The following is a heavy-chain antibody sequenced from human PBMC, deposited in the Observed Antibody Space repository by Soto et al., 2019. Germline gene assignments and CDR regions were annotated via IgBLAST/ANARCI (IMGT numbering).Heavy chain of an antibody. J-gene: IGHJ5*02. V-gene: IGHV1-18*01. CDR1: GYTFSTYG. D-gene: IGHD1-1*01. CDR2: IGADNGDT. CDR3: ARDWKGAEGFEP. Sequence: QVQLVQSGAEVKKPGASVKVSCKASGYTFSTYGFSWVRQAPGQGLEWMGWIGADNGDTNYAQNFQGRVTMTTDTDTTTSYIDLRSLTSDESAVHFCARDWKGAEGFEPWGHGNRVTVSS.